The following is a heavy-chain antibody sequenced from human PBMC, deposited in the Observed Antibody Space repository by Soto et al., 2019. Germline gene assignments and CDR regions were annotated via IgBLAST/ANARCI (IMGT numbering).Heavy chain of an antibody. J-gene: IGHJ4*02. CDR2: IYYSGST. Sequence: PSETLSLTCTVSGGSISSGGYYWSWIRQHPGKGLEWIGYIYYSGSTYYNPSLKSRVTMSVDTSRNQFSLKLSSVTAADTAVYYCARGGTVTTDLCDHWGQGALVTVSS. CDR3: ARGGTVTTDLCDH. D-gene: IGHD4-17*01. CDR1: GGSISSGGYY. V-gene: IGHV4-31*03.